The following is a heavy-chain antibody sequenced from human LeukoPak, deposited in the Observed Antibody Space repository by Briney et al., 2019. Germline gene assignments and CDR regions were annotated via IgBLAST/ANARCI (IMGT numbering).Heavy chain of an antibody. CDR3: VSAYAGLLGY. J-gene: IGHJ4*02. D-gene: IGHD2-2*01. V-gene: IGHV3-48*03. Sequence: GGSLRLSCAASGFTFSSFEMNWVRQAPGKGLEWISYISGSGTTIYYADSVRGRFTISRDNAKKSLYLQMNSLRAEDTAIYYCVSAYAGLLGYWGQGNLVTVSS. CDR2: ISGSGTTI. CDR1: GFTFSSFE.